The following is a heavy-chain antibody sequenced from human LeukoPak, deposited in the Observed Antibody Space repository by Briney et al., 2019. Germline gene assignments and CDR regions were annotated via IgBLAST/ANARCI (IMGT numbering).Heavy chain of an antibody. CDR2: ISAYNGNT. D-gene: IGHD2-2*01. CDR3: ARDGISPIEDIVVVPAAKWYYFDY. CDR1: GYTFTSYG. V-gene: IGHV1-18*01. Sequence: ASVKLACKASGYTFTSYGISWVRQAPRQVRELMGWISAYNGNTNYAQKLQGRVTMTTDTSTSTAYMELRSLRSDDTAVYYCARDGISPIEDIVVVPAAKWYYFDYWGQGTLVTVSS. J-gene: IGHJ4*02.